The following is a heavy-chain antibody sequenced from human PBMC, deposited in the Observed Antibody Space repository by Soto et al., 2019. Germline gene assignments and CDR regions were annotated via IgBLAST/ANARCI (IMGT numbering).Heavy chain of an antibody. Sequence: QVQLMQSGAEVKRPGTSVKVSCKASGYTFIDNYIHWVRQAPGQGLEWMGWIKPKSGGTSSAQKFQGRVTMTRDTSISTTHMELTRLRSDDTAVYYCARGSRAGNWYFDLWGRGALVTVSS. J-gene: IGHJ2*01. CDR1: GYTFIDNY. V-gene: IGHV1-2*02. CDR2: IKPKSGGT. CDR3: ARGSRAGNWYFDL. D-gene: IGHD6-19*01.